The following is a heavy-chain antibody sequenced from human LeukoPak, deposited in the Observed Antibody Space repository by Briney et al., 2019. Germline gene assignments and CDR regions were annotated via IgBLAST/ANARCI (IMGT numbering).Heavy chain of an antibody. Sequence: GGSLRLSCAASGFTFSDYYMSWIRQAPGKGLEWVSYISSSGSTIYYADSVKGRFTISRDNAKNSLYLQMNSLRAEDTAVYYCARVGGVSGSYYVYYYYYMDVWGKGTTVTVSS. V-gene: IGHV3-11*04. J-gene: IGHJ6*03. CDR1: GFTFSDYY. CDR3: ARVGGVSGSYYVYYYYYMDV. CDR2: ISSSGSTI. D-gene: IGHD1-26*01.